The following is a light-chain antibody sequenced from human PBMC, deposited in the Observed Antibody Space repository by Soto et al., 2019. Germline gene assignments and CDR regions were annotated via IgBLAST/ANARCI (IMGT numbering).Light chain of an antibody. J-gene: IGLJ2*01. V-gene: IGLV4-60*02. CDR2: LETSVSY. CDR1: SGLTTYI. Sequence: QSVLTQSSSASASLGSSVKLTCTLSSGLTTYIIAWHQQQPGKAPRHLMKLETSVSYNKGSGVPDRVSGSSSGADRYLTISILQFEDEADYYCETLHIHTPVVFGGRTKLTVL. CDR3: ETLHIHTPVV.